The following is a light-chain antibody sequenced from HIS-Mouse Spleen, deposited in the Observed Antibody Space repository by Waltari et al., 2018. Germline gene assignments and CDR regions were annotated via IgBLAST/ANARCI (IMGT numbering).Light chain of an antibody. CDR1: SLRSYY. Sequence: SSELTQDPAVSVALGQTVRITCQGDSLRSYYASWYQQKPGQAPVLGIYGKNNRPSGIPDRFSCSSSGNTASLTITGAQAEDEADYYCNSRDSSGNHLVFGGGTKLTVL. V-gene: IGLV3-19*01. J-gene: IGLJ3*02. CDR2: GKN. CDR3: NSRDSSGNHLV.